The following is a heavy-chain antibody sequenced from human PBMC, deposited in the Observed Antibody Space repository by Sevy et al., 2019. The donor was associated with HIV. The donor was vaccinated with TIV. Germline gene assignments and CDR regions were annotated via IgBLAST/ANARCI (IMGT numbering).Heavy chain of an antibody. V-gene: IGHV3-30*18. J-gene: IGHJ4*02. CDR2: ISYDGSNK. CDR1: GFTFTSYG. Sequence: GGSLRLSCAASGFTFTSYGMHWVRQAPGKGLEWVALISYDGSNKYYADSVKGRFTISRDNSKKTLYLQMNSLRAEDTALYYCAKGTAGTWGDSFDYWGQGTLVTVSS. D-gene: IGHD6-13*01. CDR3: AKGTAGTWGDSFDY.